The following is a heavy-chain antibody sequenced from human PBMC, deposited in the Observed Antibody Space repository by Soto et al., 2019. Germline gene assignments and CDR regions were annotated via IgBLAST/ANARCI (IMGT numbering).Heavy chain of an antibody. V-gene: IGHV4-4*07. CDR2: INPSGST. CDR1: GGSISTYY. D-gene: IGHD4-4*01. Sequence: SETLSLTCTVSGGSISTYYWSWIRQPAGKGLEWLGRINPSGSTNYNPSLKTRVTMSVDTSNNQFSLSLSSMTAADTAVYYCARQEMTTGYNWFDTWGQGTLVTVSS. CDR3: ARQEMTTGYNWFDT. J-gene: IGHJ5*02.